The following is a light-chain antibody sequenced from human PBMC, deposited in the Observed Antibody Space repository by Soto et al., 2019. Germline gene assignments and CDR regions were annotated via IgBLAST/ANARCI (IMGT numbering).Light chain of an antibody. J-gene: IGLJ1*01. CDR3: SLYTDSSNYV. Sequence: QSALTQPPSVSGSPGQSVTISCAATSSDVGSFNRVSWYQKTPGTAPKVVIYEVSNRPSGVPDRFSGSRSGSTASLTISGLQAEDEADYYCSLYTDSSNYVFGTGTKLTVL. CDR1: SSDVGSFNR. CDR2: EVS. V-gene: IGLV2-18*01.